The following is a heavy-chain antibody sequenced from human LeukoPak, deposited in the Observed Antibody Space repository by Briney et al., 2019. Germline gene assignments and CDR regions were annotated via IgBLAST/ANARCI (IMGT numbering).Heavy chain of an antibody. CDR1: GGSFNGYY. D-gene: IGHD3-22*01. CDR3: ARARYYYDSSGYYYGYYFDY. V-gene: IGHV4-34*01. Sequence: SEPLSLTCAVYGGSFNGYYWSWLRQPPGKGLEWLGEINHSGSTNYHPSLKSRVNLSVETPKNHSSLKLSSVTAADTAVYYCARARYYYDSSGYYYGYYFDYWGQRTLVTVSS. CDR2: INHSGST. J-gene: IGHJ4*02.